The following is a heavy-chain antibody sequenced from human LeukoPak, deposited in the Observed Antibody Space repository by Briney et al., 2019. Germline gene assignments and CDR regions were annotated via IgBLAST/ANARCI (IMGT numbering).Heavy chain of an antibody. V-gene: IGHV4-34*01. CDR1: GFTFSSYW. J-gene: IGHJ5*02. D-gene: IGHD3-10*01. CDR3: ARSRLLSWFDP. Sequence: GSLRLSCAASGFTFSSYWMTWVRQPPGKGLEWIGEINHSGSTNYNPSLKSRVTISVDTSKNQFSLKLNSVTAADTAVYYCARSRLLSWFDPWGQGTLVTVSS. CDR2: INHSGST.